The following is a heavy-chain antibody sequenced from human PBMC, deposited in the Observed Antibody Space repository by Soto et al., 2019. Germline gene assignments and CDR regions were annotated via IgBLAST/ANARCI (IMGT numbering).Heavy chain of an antibody. CDR2: IKQDGSEK. J-gene: IGHJ4*02. D-gene: IGHD4-17*01. V-gene: IGHV3-7*01. Sequence: EVQLVESGGGLVQPGGSLRLSCAASGFTFSSYWMSWVRQAPGKGLEWVTNIKQDGSEKYYVDSVKGRFTISRDNAKNSLYLQKNSLRAEDTAVYYCARDPLRGPWSDLDYWGQGTLVTVSS. CDR1: GFTFSSYW. CDR3: ARDPLRGPWSDLDY.